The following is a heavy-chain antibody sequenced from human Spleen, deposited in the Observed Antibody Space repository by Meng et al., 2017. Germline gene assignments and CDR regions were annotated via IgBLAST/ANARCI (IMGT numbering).Heavy chain of an antibody. V-gene: IGHV4-59*01. CDR3: ARGGYSYGYDY. J-gene: IGHJ4*02. CDR1: GGSISSYY. Sequence: SETLSLTCTVSGGSISSYYWSWIRQPPGKGLEWIGYIYDSGSTNYNPSLNSRVTISVDTSKNQFSLKLSSVTAADTAVYYCARGGYSYGYDYWGQGTLVTVSS. CDR2: IYDSGST. D-gene: IGHD5-18*01.